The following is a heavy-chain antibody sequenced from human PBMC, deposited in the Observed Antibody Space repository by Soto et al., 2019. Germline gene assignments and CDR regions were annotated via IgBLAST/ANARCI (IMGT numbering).Heavy chain of an antibody. Sequence: GGSLRLSCAASGFTFSSYSMNWVRQAPGKGLEWVSSISSSSSYIYYADSVKGRFTISRDNAKNSLYLQMNSLRAEDTAVYYCASGYSSGQRGAFDIWGQGTMVTVSS. CDR1: GFTFSSYS. D-gene: IGHD6-19*01. J-gene: IGHJ3*02. V-gene: IGHV3-21*01. CDR2: ISSSSSYI. CDR3: ASGYSSGQRGAFDI.